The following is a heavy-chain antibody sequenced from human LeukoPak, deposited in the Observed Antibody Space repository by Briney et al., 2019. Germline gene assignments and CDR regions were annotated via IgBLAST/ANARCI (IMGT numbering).Heavy chain of an antibody. Sequence: GGSLRLSCAASGFTFDDYAMHWVRQAPGKGLEWVSGISWNSGSIGYADSVEGRFTISRDNAKNSLYLQMNSLRAEDTAVYYCARDLDTYVVLIAYDTFDIWGQGIMVTVSS. CDR1: GFTFDDYA. J-gene: IGHJ3*02. V-gene: IGHV3-9*01. D-gene: IGHD2-21*01. CDR2: ISWNSGSI. CDR3: ARDLDTYVVLIAYDTFDI.